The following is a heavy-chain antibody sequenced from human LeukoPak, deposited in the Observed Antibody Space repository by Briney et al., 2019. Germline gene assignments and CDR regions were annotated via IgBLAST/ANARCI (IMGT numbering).Heavy chain of an antibody. D-gene: IGHD5-24*01. J-gene: IGHJ4*02. CDR1: DDSISTNNDY. CDR3: KQGGDVYKLVNF. Sequence: SETLTLTCTLSDDSISTNNDYWSWIRQPPGKGLEWVGTLHFSGTPYYSPSLNSRVSISVDTSKNQFSQMLKSVTATDTAVYYCKQGGDVYKLVNFWGQGTLVTVSS. CDR2: LHFSGTP. V-gene: IGHV4-39*01.